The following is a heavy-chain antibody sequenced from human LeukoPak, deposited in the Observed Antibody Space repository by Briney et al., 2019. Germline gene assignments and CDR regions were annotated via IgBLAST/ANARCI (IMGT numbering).Heavy chain of an antibody. V-gene: IGHV4-4*09. Sequence: PSETLSLTCTVSGGSISSNYWSWIRQPPGKGLEWLGYIYASESPTYNPSLESRVTISVDTSKNQFSLTLSSVTAADTAVYYCARQVGSSSSSWFDPWGQGTLVTVSS. J-gene: IGHJ5*02. CDR1: GGSISSNY. CDR3: ARQVGSSSSSWFDP. CDR2: IYASESP. D-gene: IGHD6-6*01.